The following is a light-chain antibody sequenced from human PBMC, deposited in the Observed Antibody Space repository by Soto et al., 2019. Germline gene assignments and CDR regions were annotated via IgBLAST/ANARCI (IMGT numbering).Light chain of an antibody. CDR3: QHRTSWPTT. V-gene: IGKV3-11*01. J-gene: IGKJ1*01. Sequence: EVVLTQSPATLSVFPGEGATLSCRVSQSISSSYLSWYQQRPGQAPRLLIYDASNRATGIPARFSGSGSGTDFTLTISSLEPEDLAIYYCQHRTSWPTTFGQGTKVDI. CDR1: QSISSSY. CDR2: DAS.